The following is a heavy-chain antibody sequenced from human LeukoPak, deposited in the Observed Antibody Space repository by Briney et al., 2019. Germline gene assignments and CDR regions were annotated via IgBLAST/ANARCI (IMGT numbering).Heavy chain of an antibody. V-gene: IGHV4-39*07. J-gene: IGHJ4*02. CDR3: ARSSSGWSNIDY. D-gene: IGHD6-19*01. Sequence: SETLSLTCTVSGGSISSSSYYWGWIRQPPGKGLEWIGSIYYSGSTNYNPSLKSRVTISVDKFKNQFSLKLSSVTAADTAVYYCARSSSGWSNIDYWGQGTLVTVSS. CDR2: IYYSGST. CDR1: GGSISSSSYY.